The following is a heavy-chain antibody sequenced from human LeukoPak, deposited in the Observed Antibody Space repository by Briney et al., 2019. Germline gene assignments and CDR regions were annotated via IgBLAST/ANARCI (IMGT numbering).Heavy chain of an antibody. CDR3: ARDGPYYYDSGPYAFDI. CDR2: IRYDGSNK. J-gene: IGHJ3*02. CDR1: GFTFSIYG. V-gene: IGHV3-33*01. D-gene: IGHD3-22*01. Sequence: RGSLRLSCAASGFTFSIYGMHWVRQAPGKGLEWVAVIRYDGSNKYYADSVKGRFTISRDNSKNTLYLQMNSLRAEDTAIYYCARDGPYYYDSGPYAFDIWGQGTMVTVSS.